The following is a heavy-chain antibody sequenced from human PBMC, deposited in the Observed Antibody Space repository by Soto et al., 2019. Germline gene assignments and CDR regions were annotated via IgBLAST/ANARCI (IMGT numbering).Heavy chain of an antibody. Sequence: SETLSLTCTVSGGPMSRSSFYWGWIRQPPGKGLEWIGSMYYSGSTYYNPSLKSRVTISVDPSKNQFFLKLSSVTAADTAVYYCAKFYYDSSGYYSGHIDYWGQGTLVTVSS. J-gene: IGHJ4*02. CDR1: GGPMSRSSFY. D-gene: IGHD3-22*01. CDR3: AKFYYDSSGYYSGHIDY. V-gene: IGHV4-39*01. CDR2: MYYSGST.